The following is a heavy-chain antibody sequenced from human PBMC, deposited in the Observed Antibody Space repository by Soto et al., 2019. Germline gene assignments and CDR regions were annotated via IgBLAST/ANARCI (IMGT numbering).Heavy chain of an antibody. D-gene: IGHD1-7*01. V-gene: IGHV3-66*01. J-gene: IGHJ6*02. CDR3: ARSRTGTTYGGMDV. Sequence: EVPLVESGGDLVQPGGSLRLSCAASGFAVSSNYMTWVRQAPGKGLEWVSVIHSGGDTHYADSVRGRFTISRDNSKNKLYLQMNSLRAEDTAVYYCARSRTGTTYGGMDVWGQGTTVTVSS. CDR1: GFAVSSNY. CDR2: IHSGGDT.